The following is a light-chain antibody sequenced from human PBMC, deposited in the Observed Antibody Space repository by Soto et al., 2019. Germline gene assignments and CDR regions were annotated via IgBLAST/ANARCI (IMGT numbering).Light chain of an antibody. CDR3: SSYTSSNTNV. CDR2: EVS. J-gene: IGLJ1*01. V-gene: IGLV2-14*01. CDR1: SSDVGDYNY. Sequence: QSALTQPASVSGSPGQAITISCTGTSSDVGDYNYVSWYQQHPGTAPKLIIYEVSNRPSGISNRFSGSKSGNTASLTISGLQAEDEADYYCSSYTSSNTNVFGTGTKVTVL.